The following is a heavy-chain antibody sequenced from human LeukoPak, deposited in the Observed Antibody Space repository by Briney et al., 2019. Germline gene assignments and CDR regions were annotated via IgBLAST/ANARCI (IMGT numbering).Heavy chain of an antibody. V-gene: IGHV3-23*01. J-gene: IGHJ5*02. Sequence: GGSLRLSCAASGFTFNIYAMSWVRLAPGKGLQWVASMCGSAGCTFYADSVMGRFTISRGNSKKTIFLQMNSLIAADTAMYYCVRDRPNYHESNGHYYARDGDHWGQGTLVTVSS. CDR3: VRDRPNYHESNGHYYARDGDH. CDR1: GFTFNIYA. D-gene: IGHD3-10*01. CDR2: MCGSAGCT.